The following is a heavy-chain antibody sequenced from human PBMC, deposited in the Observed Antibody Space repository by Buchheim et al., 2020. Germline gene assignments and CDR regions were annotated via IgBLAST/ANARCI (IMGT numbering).Heavy chain of an antibody. Sequence: EVELGESGGGLVKPGGSLRLSCAASGFTFSSYSMNWVSQSDCQGMEWVSSISSSSYIYYADSVNVRFTMCRDNAENSLYLQMNSLRTEDTAVYYCAREGADYDFWSGYYTDYYYGMDVWGQGTT. CDR3: AREGADYDFWSGYYTDYYYGMDV. V-gene: IGHV3-21*01. J-gene: IGHJ6*02. CDR1: GFTFSSYS. D-gene: IGHD3-3*01. CDR2: ISSSSYI.